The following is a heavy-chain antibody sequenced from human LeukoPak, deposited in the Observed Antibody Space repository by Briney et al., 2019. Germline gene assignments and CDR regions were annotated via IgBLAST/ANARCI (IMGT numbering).Heavy chain of an antibody. CDR3: ASSITMVRGVITYFDY. Sequence: SETLSLICTVSGYSISSGYYWGWIRQPPGKGLEWIGSIYHSGGTYYNPSLKSRVTISVDTSKNQFSLKLSSVTAADTAVYSCASSITMVRGVITYFDYWGQGTLVTVSS. CDR2: IYHSGGT. V-gene: IGHV4-38-2*02. J-gene: IGHJ4*02. D-gene: IGHD3-10*01. CDR1: GYSISSGYY.